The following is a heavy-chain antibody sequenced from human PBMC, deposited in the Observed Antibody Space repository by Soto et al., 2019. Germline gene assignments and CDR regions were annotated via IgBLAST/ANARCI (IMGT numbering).Heavy chain of an antibody. J-gene: IGHJ5*02. CDR1: GYTFTDYF. Sequence: QVQLVQSGAEVKKPGASVKVSCKASGYTFTDYFIHWVRQAPGKGFEWMGWINPKSRGTNYAQKFQGRVTMTRDTSNSTAYMELRGLRSDDTAVYYCARVTLKAGNWFDPWGQGTLVTVSS. CDR2: INPKSRGT. V-gene: IGHV1-2*02. CDR3: ARVTLKAGNWFDP.